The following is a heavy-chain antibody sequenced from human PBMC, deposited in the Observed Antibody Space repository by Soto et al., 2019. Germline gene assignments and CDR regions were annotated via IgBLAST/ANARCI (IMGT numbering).Heavy chain of an antibody. CDR2: INHSGST. CDR3: ARVPSYSNYTDGSYYMDV. J-gene: IGHJ6*03. Sequence: SETLSLTCAVYGGSFSGYYWSWIRQPPGKGLEWIGEINHSGSTNYNPSLKSRVTISVDTSKNQFSLKLSSVTAADTAVYYCARVPSYSNYTDGSYYMDVWGKGTTVTVS. CDR1: GGSFSGYY. V-gene: IGHV4-34*01. D-gene: IGHD4-4*01.